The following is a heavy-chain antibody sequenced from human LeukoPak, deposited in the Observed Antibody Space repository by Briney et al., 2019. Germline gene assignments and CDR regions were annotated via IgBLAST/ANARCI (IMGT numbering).Heavy chain of an antibody. Sequence: SETLSLTCAVSGYSIRSGYYGGWIRQPPGKGLEWIGSIYHSGSTYYNPSLKSRVTISVDTSKNQFSLKLSSVTAADTAVYYCARRLEYSSGWYGNDAFDIWGQGTMVTVSS. D-gene: IGHD6-19*01. CDR1: GYSIRSGYY. CDR2: IYHSGST. V-gene: IGHV4-38-2*01. CDR3: ARRLEYSSGWYGNDAFDI. J-gene: IGHJ3*02.